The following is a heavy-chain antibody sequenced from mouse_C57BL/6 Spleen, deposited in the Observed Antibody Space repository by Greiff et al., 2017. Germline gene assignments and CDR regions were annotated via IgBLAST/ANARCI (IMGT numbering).Heavy chain of an antibody. V-gene: IGHV5-17*01. CDR2: ISSGSSTI. J-gene: IGHJ2*01. Sequence: DVHLVESGGGLVKPGGSLKLSCAASGFTFSDYGMHWVRQAPEKGLEWVAYISSGSSTIYYADTVKGRFTISRDNAKNTLFLQMTSLRSEDTAMYYCARRYYDYDPYYFDYWGQGTTLTVSS. CDR1: GFTFSDYG. D-gene: IGHD2-4*01. CDR3: ARRYYDYDPYYFDY.